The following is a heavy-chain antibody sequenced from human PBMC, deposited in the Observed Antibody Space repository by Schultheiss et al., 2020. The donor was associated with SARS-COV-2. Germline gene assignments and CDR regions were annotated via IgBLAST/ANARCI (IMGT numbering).Heavy chain of an antibody. CDR3: ARVRDGDYADY. CDR2: INPNSGGT. V-gene: IGHV1-2*04. CDR1: GGTFSSYA. D-gene: IGHD4-17*01. Sequence: ASVKVSCKASGGTFSSYAISWVRQAPGQGLEWMGWINPNSGGTNYAQKFQGWVTMTRDTSISTAYMELSRLRSDDTAVYYCARVRDGDYADYWGQGTLVTVSS. J-gene: IGHJ4*02.